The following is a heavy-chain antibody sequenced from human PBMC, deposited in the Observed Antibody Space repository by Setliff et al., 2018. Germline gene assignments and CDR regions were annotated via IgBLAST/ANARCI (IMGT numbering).Heavy chain of an antibody. D-gene: IGHD3-3*01. J-gene: IGHJ5*02. V-gene: IGHV4-4*07. CDR3: ARERQGGFLEWSPLDP. CDR2: VYSDGDT. CDR1: GVSIRSYY. Sequence: SETLSLTCTVSGVSIRSYYWTWVRQPAGEEFQWIGRVYSDGDTEYNPSLKSRVTISVDTSNNQFSLHLTSVTAADTARYFCARERQGGFLEWSPLDPWGQGILVTVSS.